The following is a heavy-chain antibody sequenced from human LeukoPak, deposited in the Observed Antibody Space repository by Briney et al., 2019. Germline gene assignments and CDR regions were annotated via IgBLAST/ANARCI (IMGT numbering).Heavy chain of an antibody. D-gene: IGHD3-22*01. CDR1: GGSISSSSYL. CDR3: ARHGGYYYDSSGYYLRY. Sequence: SETLSLTCTVSGGSISSSSYLWGWIRQPPGKGLEWIGSIYYSGSTYYNPSLKSRVTISVDTSKNQFSLKLSSVTAADTAVYYCARHGGYYYDSSGYYLRYWGQGTLVTVSS. V-gene: IGHV4-39*01. CDR2: IYYSGST. J-gene: IGHJ4*02.